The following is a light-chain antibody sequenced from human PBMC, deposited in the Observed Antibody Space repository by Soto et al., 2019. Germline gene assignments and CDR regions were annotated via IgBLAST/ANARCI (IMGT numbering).Light chain of an antibody. CDR2: DAS. V-gene: IGKV3-11*01. CDR1: QSVSSY. Sequence: EIVFTQSPATLSLSPGERATLSCRASQSVSSYLAWYQQKLGQAPRLLISDASNRATGIPARFSGSGSGTDFTLTISSLEPEDFAVYYCQQRNIWPITFGQGTRLEIK. CDR3: QQRNIWPIT. J-gene: IGKJ5*01.